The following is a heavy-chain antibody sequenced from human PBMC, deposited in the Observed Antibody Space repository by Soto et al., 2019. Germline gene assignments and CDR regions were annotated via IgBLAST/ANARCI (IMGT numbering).Heavy chain of an antibody. D-gene: IGHD6-6*01. CDR2: IYSSGST. V-gene: IGHV4-4*08. CDR3: ARERPDGARLDP. J-gene: IGHJ5*02. Sequence: SETLSLTCSVSSGSISSHDWSWFRQPPGKGLEWIGCIYSSGSTNYNPSLKSRVTISVDTSKNQFSLKLSSVTAADTAVYYCARERPDGARLDPWGQGTLVTVSS. CDR1: SGSISSHD.